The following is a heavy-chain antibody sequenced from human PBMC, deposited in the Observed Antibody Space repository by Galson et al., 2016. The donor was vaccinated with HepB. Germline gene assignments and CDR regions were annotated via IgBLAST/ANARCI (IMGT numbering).Heavy chain of an antibody. D-gene: IGHD3-10*01. Sequence: SETLSLTCTVSGGSISSSSYYWGWIRQPPGKGLEWIGTIYYSGSTYYNPSLKSRATISVDTSKNQFSLKLSSVTAADTAVYYCAGHLRGGYGMDVWGQGTTVTVSS. J-gene: IGHJ6*02. CDR3: AGHLRGGYGMDV. CDR2: IYYSGST. CDR1: GGSISSSSYY. V-gene: IGHV4-39*01.